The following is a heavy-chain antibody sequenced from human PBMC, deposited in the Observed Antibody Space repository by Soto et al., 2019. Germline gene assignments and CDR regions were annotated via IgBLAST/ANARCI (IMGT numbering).Heavy chain of an antibody. Sequence: QVQMQESGPGLVKPSGTLSLTCAVSGGSISSSNWWSWVRQPPGKGLEWIGEIYHSGSTNYNPSLKSRVXXPXDXXQNQFPLQLSSVTAADTAVYYCAQTDLQPLTHFQHWGQGTLVTVSS. D-gene: IGHD5-18*01. J-gene: IGHJ1*01. CDR3: AQTDLQPLTHFQH. V-gene: IGHV4-4*02. CDR1: GGSISSSNW. CDR2: IYHSGST.